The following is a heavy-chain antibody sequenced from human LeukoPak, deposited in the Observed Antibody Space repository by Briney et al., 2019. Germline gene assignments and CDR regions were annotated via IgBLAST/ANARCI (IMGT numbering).Heavy chain of an antibody. V-gene: IGHV3-21*01. Sequence: PGGSLRLSCAASGFTFSSYSMNWVRQAPGKGLEWVSSISSSSSYIYYADSVKGRFTISRDNAKNSLYLQMNSLRAEDTAVYYCARDAPMYYYGSGSYFFYWGQGTLVTVSS. CDR3: ARDAPMYYYGSGSYFFY. D-gene: IGHD3-10*01. CDR1: GFTFSSYS. J-gene: IGHJ4*02. CDR2: ISSSSSYI.